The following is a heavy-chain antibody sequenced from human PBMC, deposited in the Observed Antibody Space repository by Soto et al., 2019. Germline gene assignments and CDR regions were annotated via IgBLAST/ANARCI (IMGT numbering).Heavy chain of an antibody. J-gene: IGHJ4*02. CDR1: GFTFSRYW. V-gene: IGHV3-7*01. CDR3: ARDREETFYSGTYSVLGY. D-gene: IGHD1-26*01. Sequence: EVQLVQSGGGLVQPGGSLRLSCAASGFTFSRYWMSWVRQAPGKGLEWVAYIKQDGSEKQYADSVKGRITISRDNAKNSVYLEMNSLTAEDAAVYYCARDREETFYSGTYSVLGYWGQGTLVTVSS. CDR2: IKQDGSEK.